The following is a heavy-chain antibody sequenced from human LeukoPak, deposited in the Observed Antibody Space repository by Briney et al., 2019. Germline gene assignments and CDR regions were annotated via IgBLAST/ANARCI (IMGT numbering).Heavy chain of an antibody. Sequence: GGSLRLSCAASGFTFSSYGMHWVRQAPGKGLEWVAVISYDGSNKYYADSVKGRFTISRDNSKNALYLQMNSLRAEDTAVYYCAKDGGYNDFDYWGQGTLVTVSS. CDR3: AKDGGYNDFDY. J-gene: IGHJ4*02. D-gene: IGHD5-24*01. V-gene: IGHV3-30*18. CDR1: GFTFSSYG. CDR2: ISYDGSNK.